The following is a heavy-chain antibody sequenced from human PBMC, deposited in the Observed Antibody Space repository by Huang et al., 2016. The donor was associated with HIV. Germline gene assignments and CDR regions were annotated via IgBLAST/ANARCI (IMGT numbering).Heavy chain of an antibody. Sequence: QVQLVQSGAEVKKPGSSVKVSCKASGGTFSSYAISWVRQAPGQGREWMVGIIPIFGTANYAQKGQGRVTITADESTRTAYMELSSLRSEDTAVYYCARARGYYDSSVSYYFDYWGQGTLVTVSS. CDR2: IIPIFGTA. V-gene: IGHV1-69*13. CDR1: GGTFSSYA. J-gene: IGHJ4*02. CDR3: ARARGYYDSSVSYYFDY. D-gene: IGHD3-22*01.